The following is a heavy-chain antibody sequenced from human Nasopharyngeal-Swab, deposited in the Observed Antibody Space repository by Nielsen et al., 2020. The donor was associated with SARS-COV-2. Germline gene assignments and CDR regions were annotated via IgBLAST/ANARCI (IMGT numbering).Heavy chain of an antibody. Sequence: GESLKISCAASGFTVSSNYMSWVRQAPGKGLEWVSVIYSGGSTYYADSVKGRFTISRDNSKNTLYLQMNNLRAEDTAVYYCARDQIQLWSYYYYGMDVWGQGTTVTVSS. V-gene: IGHV3-53*05. J-gene: IGHJ6*02. D-gene: IGHD5-18*01. CDR3: ARDQIQLWSYYYYGMDV. CDR2: IYSGGST. CDR1: GFTVSSNY.